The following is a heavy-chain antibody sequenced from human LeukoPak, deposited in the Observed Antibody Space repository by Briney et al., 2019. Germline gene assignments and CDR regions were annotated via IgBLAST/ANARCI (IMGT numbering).Heavy chain of an antibody. V-gene: IGHV1-2*02. Sequence: GASVKVSCKASGGTFSSYAISWVRQVPGQGLEWMGWINPNSGGTNYAQKFQGRVTMTRDTSISTAYMELSRLRSDDTAVYYCARDKAVAGDNDAFDIWGQGTMVTVSS. J-gene: IGHJ3*02. CDR2: INPNSGGT. D-gene: IGHD6-19*01. CDR1: GGTFSSYA. CDR3: ARDKAVAGDNDAFDI.